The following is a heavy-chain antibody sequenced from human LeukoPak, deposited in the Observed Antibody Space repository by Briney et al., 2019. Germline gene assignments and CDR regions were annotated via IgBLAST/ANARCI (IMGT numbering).Heavy chain of an antibody. Sequence: GGSLRTSRAASGFIVSSNYMNWVRQAPGKGLEWVSVMYTDGTTYYTDSVEGRFTISRDTSKNTLYLQMNSLRAEDTAVYYCARASSGTQVFEYWGQGTLVTVSS. J-gene: IGHJ4*02. CDR1: GFIVSSNY. CDR2: MYTDGTT. D-gene: IGHD3-22*01. CDR3: ARASSGTQVFEY. V-gene: IGHV3-53*01.